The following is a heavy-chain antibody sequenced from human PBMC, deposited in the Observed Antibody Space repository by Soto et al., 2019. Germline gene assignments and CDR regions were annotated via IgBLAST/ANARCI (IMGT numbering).Heavy chain of an antibody. CDR3: APPACAATWCSPSPDLDP. J-gene: IGHJ5*02. CDR2: INPLSGIP. D-gene: IGHD2-2*01. Sequence: QVQLVQSGAEVKKPESSVKVSCKTSGGTFVRHVISWVRQAPGQGPEWMGKINPLSGIPNYAQKFQDRVTFTADTDSSTAYMALSSLRSDDTAVYYCAPPACAATWCSPSPDLDPWGQGTLVTVSS. V-gene: IGHV1-69*09. CDR1: GGTFVRHV.